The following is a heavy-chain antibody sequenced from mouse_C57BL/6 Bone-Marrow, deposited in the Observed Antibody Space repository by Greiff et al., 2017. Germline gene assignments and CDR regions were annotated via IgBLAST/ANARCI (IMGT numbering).Heavy chain of an antibody. Sequence: VQLQQSGPELVKPGASVKISCKASGYAFSSSWMNWVKQRPGKGLEWIGRIYPGDGDTNYNGKFKGKATLTADKSSSTAYMQLSSLTSEDSAVYFGARGGNGYCFDYWGQGTTLTVAS. CDR1: GYAFSSSW. J-gene: IGHJ2*01. CDR3: ARGGNGYCFDY. CDR2: IYPGDGDT. V-gene: IGHV1-82*01. D-gene: IGHD2-2*01.